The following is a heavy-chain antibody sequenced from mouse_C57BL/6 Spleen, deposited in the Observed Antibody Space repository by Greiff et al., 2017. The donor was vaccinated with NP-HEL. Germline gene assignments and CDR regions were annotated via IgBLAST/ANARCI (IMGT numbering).Heavy chain of an antibody. D-gene: IGHD4-1*01. CDR1: GYTFTSYW. CDR2: IDPSDSET. CDR3: ARTGGTPYFDY. V-gene: IGHV1-52*01. Sequence: VQLQQPGAELVRPGSSVKLSCKASGYTFTSYWMHWVKQRPIQGLEWIGNIDPSDSETHYNQKFKDKATLTVDKSSSTAYMQLSSLTSEDSAVYYCARTGGTPYFDYWGQGTTLTVSS. J-gene: IGHJ2*01.